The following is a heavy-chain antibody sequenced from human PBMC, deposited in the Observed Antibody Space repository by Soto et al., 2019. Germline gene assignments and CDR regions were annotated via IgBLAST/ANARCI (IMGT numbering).Heavy chain of an antibody. Sequence: GGSLRLSCAASGFTFSSYSMNWVRQAPGKGLEWVSSISSSSSYIYYADSVKGRFTISRDNAKNSLYLQMNSLRAEDTAVYYCARDRGRTYCSSTSCGPYYYYYYGMDVWGQGTTVTVSS. CDR2: ISSSSSYI. D-gene: IGHD2-2*01. CDR3: ARDRGRTYCSSTSCGPYYYYYYGMDV. CDR1: GFTFSSYS. V-gene: IGHV3-21*01. J-gene: IGHJ6*02.